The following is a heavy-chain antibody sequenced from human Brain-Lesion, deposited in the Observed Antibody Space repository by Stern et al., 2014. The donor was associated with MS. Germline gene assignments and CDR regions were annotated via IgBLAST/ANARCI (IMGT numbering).Heavy chain of an antibody. CDR2: IFYSGST. J-gene: IGHJ4*02. Sequence: QLQLQESGPGLVKPSETLSLMCTVSGGSISGNSQYWAWIRQPPGKGLEWIGTIFYSGSTYYNPFLKSRVTISVDTSKNQFSLQLPSVPAADTAVYYCARNLRSSGWFRGGSFDYWGQGALVTVSS. D-gene: IGHD6-19*01. V-gene: IGHV4-39*01. CDR3: ARNLRSSGWFRGGSFDY. CDR1: GGSISGNSQY.